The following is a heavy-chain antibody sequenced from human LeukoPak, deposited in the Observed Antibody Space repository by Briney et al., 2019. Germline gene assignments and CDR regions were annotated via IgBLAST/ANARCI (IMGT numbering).Heavy chain of an antibody. V-gene: IGHV3-7*05. Sequence: GGSLRLSCAASGFTFSNYWMIWVRQAPGKGLEWVGNIKQDGSENQYADSVRGRFSISRDNAQTSLYLQMNSLRAEDTAVYYCARASDPWLQLTWGQGTLVTVSS. D-gene: IGHD5-24*01. CDR2: IKQDGSEN. CDR1: GFTFSNYW. CDR3: ARASDPWLQLT. J-gene: IGHJ5*02.